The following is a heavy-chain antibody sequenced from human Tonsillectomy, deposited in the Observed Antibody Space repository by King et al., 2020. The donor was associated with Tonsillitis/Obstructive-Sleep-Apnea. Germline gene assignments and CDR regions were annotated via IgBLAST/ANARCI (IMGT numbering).Heavy chain of an antibody. CDR1: GFTFSSYA. CDR2: ISGSGGST. Sequence: VQLVESGGGLVQPGGYLRLSCAVSGFTFSSYAMSWVRQAPGKGLEWVSAISGSGGSTYYADSVKGRFTISRDNSKNTLHLQMNSLRPEDTAVYFCAKSGNSSRKHYYYFYMDVWGKGTTVTVSS. V-gene: IGHV3-23*04. D-gene: IGHD6-6*01. J-gene: IGHJ6*03. CDR3: AKSGNSSRKHYYYFYMDV.